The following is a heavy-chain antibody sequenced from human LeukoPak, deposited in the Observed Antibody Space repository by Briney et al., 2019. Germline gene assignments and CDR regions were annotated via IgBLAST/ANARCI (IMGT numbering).Heavy chain of an antibody. D-gene: IGHD5-12*01. J-gene: IGHJ4*02. CDR3: ARGDSGSKD. CDR2: ISSDSATK. V-gene: IGHV3-48*01. CDR1: GFPFSNYN. Sequence: GGSLRLSCAASGFPFSNYNMTWVRQAPGKGLEWVSYISSDSATKYYADSVKGRFTISRDNAKDSLYLQMNSLRAEDTAVYYCARGDSGSKDWGQGTLVTVSS.